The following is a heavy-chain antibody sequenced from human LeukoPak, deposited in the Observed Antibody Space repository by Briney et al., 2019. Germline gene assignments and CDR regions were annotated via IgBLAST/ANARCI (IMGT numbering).Heavy chain of an antibody. CDR3: ARPTTTDYDAFEI. J-gene: IGHJ3*02. D-gene: IGHD4-17*01. V-gene: IGHV5-51*01. CDR2: IYPGESDP. Sequence: GESLKISFKGSGYSFTSYWIGWVRQMPGKGLGWMGIIYPGESDPRYSPSFQGPVTIPADKSISTAFLQWDTLEAWDTAMDSCARPTTTDYDAFEIWGQGTMVTVSS. CDR1: GYSFTSYW.